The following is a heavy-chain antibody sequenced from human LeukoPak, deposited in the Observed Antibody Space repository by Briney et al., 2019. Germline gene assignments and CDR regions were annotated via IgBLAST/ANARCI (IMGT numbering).Heavy chain of an antibody. Sequence: GGSLRLSCAASGFTVRSTSMSWVRQAPGKGLEWVSVIYSGGSTYYADSVKGRFTISRDNSKNTLHLQMNSLRAEDTAVYYCARAGLSYDSRGSNYYYGLDVWGQGITVAVSS. CDR2: IYSGGST. J-gene: IGHJ6*02. V-gene: IGHV3-53*01. CDR1: GFTVRSTS. CDR3: ARAGLSYDSRGSNYYYGLDV. D-gene: IGHD3-22*01.